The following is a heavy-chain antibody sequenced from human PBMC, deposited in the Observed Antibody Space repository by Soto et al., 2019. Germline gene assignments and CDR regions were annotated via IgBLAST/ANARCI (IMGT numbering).Heavy chain of an antibody. CDR1: GFTFSSYS. J-gene: IGHJ6*02. CDR3: ARGMGTYYSYCMDV. Sequence: EVQLVESGGGLVKPGGSLRLSCAASGFTFSSYSMNWVRQAPGKGLEWVSSISSSSSYIYYADSVKGRFTISRDNAKNSMHLHMTSLRAEDTAVYYCARGMGTYYSYCMDVWGQGTTVTVAS. CDR2: ISSSSSYI. V-gene: IGHV3-21*01.